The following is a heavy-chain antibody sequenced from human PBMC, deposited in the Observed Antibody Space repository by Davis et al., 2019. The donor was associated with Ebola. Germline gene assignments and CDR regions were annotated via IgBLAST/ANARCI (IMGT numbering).Heavy chain of an antibody. V-gene: IGHV3-74*01. J-gene: IGHJ5*02. CDR3: TRDLVGATRAGWFDP. CDR1: GFTFSAYY. D-gene: IGHD1-26*01. CDR2: ISSDGYST. Sequence: PGGSLRLSCAASGFTFSAYYMHWVRQVPGKGLVWVSRISSDGYSTTYADSVKGRFTISRDNAKNTLYLQMHSLRVEDTAMFYCTRDLVGATRAGWFDPWGQGTLVTVSS.